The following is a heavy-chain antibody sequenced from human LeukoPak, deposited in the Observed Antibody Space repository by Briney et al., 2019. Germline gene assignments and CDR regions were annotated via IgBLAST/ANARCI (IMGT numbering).Heavy chain of an antibody. Sequence: PSETLSLTCTVSGGSISSGGYYWSWIRQHPGKGLEWIGYIYYSGSTYYNPSLKSRVTISVDTSKNQFSLKLNSVTAADTAVYYCARDGTHCSGGSCYSTFDCWGQGTLVTVSS. D-gene: IGHD2-15*01. CDR1: GGSISSGGYY. CDR2: IYYSGST. CDR3: ARDGTHCSGGSCYSTFDC. V-gene: IGHV4-31*03. J-gene: IGHJ4*02.